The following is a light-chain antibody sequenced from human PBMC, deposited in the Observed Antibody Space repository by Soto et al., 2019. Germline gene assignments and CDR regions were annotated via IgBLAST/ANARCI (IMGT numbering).Light chain of an antibody. Sequence: QSVLTQPASVSGSPGQSITISCTGTSTDIGGYDYVSWYQHHPSKAPKLLIYEVSNRPLGVSNRFAGSKSDNTASLTISGLQTEDEADYYCAAWDDSMNGVVFGGGTKVTLL. CDR2: EVS. V-gene: IGLV2-14*01. CDR1: STDIGGYDY. J-gene: IGLJ2*01. CDR3: AAWDDSMNGVV.